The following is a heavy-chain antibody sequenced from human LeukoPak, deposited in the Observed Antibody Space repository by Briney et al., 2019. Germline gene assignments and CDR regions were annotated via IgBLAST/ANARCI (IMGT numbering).Heavy chain of an antibody. J-gene: IGHJ4*02. CDR2: INPSDGTA. Sequence: EASVKVSCKASGYTFTSYYIHWVRQAPGQGLEWMGIINPSDGTANYAQKFQGRVTMTRDTSTSTVYTEVSSLRSEDTAVYYCARVSGGSYRQGFDYWGQGTLVTVSS. CDR3: ARVSGGSYRQGFDY. V-gene: IGHV1-46*01. D-gene: IGHD1-26*01. CDR1: GYTFTSYY.